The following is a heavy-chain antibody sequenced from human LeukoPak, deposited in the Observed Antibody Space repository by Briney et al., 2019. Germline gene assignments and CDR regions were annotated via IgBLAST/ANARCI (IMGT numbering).Heavy chain of an antibody. V-gene: IGHV1-46*01. J-gene: IGHJ4*02. Sequence: ASVKVSCKASGYTFTTYYMNWVRQAPGQGLEWMGIINPSVCSTSYAQKFQDRVTMTRDTSTSTVYMELSRLRFEDTAVYYCVRGGYDFSSGYYPSRWGQGTLVTVSS. D-gene: IGHD3-3*01. CDR2: INPSVCST. CDR3: VRGGYDFSSGYYPSR. CDR1: GYTFTTYY.